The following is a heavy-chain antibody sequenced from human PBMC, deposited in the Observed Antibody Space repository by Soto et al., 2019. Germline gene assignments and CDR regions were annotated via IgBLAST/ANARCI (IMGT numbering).Heavy chain of an antibody. CDR3: ARHYGGSSSLAYYYYYGMDV. CDR1: GDSISNYY. D-gene: IGHD6-13*01. J-gene: IGHJ6*02. CDR2: FSYTGTT. Sequence: PSETLSLTCSVSGDSISNYYWNWIRQPPGKGLEWIGYFSYTGTTNYNPSLKSRVTISADTSKNQFFLKLSSVTAADTAMYYCARHYGGSSSLAYYYYYGMDVWGQGTTVTVSS. V-gene: IGHV4-59*08.